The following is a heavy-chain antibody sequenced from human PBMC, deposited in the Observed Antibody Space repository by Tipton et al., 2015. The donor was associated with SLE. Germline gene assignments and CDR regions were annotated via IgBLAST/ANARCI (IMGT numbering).Heavy chain of an antibody. Sequence: TLSLTCTVSGGSISSYYWSWIRQPPGKGLEWIGYIYYSGSTNFNPSLKSRVTISVDTSKNQSSLKLSSVTAADTAVYYCARGPRITRFDYWGQGTLVTVSS. CDR2: IYYSGST. CDR1: GGSISSYY. V-gene: IGHV4-59*12. J-gene: IGHJ4*02. D-gene: IGHD3-3*01. CDR3: ARGPRITRFDY.